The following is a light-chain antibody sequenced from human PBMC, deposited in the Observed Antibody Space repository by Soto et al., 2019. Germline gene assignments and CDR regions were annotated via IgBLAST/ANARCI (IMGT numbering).Light chain of an antibody. CDR2: LNS. Sequence: QSVLTQTPSVSGAPGQRVTISCTGSSSNIGAGYDVHWCQQLPGTAPKLLIYLNSNRPSGVPDRFSGSKSGTSASLAITRLQAEDEADYYCQSYDNSLSGVMFGGGTKLTVL. J-gene: IGLJ3*02. V-gene: IGLV1-40*01. CDR3: QSYDNSLSGVM. CDR1: SSNIGAGYD.